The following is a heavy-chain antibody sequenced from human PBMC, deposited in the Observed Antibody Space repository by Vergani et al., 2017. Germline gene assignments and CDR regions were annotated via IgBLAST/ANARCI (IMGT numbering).Heavy chain of an antibody. CDR2: IYYSGST. Sequence: QVQLQESGPGLVKPSETLSLTCTVSGGSISSYYWSWIRQPPGKGLEWIGYIYYSGSTNNNPSLKSRVTISVDTSKNQFSLKLSSVTAADTAVYYCAGSGSAEYFQHWGQGTLVTVSS. V-gene: IGHV4-59*08. J-gene: IGHJ1*01. D-gene: IGHD6-25*01. CDR3: AGSGSAEYFQH. CDR1: GGSISSYY.